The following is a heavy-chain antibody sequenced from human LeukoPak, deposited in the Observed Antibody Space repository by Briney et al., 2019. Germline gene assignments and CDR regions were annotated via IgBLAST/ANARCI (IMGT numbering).Heavy chain of an antibody. J-gene: IGHJ4*02. CDR3: ATDALVVVSQLDY. CDR2: FDPEDGET. V-gene: IGHV1-24*01. CDR1: GYTLTELS. D-gene: IGHD3-22*01. Sequence: EASVKVSCTVSGYTLTELSMHWVRQAPGKGLEWMGGFDPEDGETIYAQKFQGRVTMTEDTSTDTAYMELSSLRSEDTAVYYCATDALVVVSQLDYWGQGTLVTVSS.